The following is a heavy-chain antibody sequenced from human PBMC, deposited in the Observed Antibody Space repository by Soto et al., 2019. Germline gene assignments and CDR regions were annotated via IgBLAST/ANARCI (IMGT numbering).Heavy chain of an antibody. CDR2: INSDGSST. Sequence: GGSLRLSCAASGFTFSSYWMHWVRQAPGKGLVWVSRINSDGSSTTYADSVRGRFTISRDNAKNTLYLQMNSLRAEDTAVYYCARASKPLYYDILTGYYRGKDYYYGMDVWRQGTTVTVSS. D-gene: IGHD3-9*01. J-gene: IGHJ6*02. CDR1: GFTFSSYW. CDR3: ARASKPLYYDILTGYYRGKDYYYGMDV. V-gene: IGHV3-74*01.